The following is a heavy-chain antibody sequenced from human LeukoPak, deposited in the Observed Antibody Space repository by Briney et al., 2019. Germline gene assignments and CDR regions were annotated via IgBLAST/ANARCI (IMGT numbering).Heavy chain of an antibody. D-gene: IGHD6-6*01. J-gene: IGHJ4*02. CDR3: ARDPPLRRIAARPAPNHLDY. V-gene: IGHV1-18*01. CDR2: ISAYNGNT. CDR1: GYTFTSYG. Sequence: ASVKLCCKASGYTFTSYGISWVRQAPGQGLGWMGWISAYNGNTNYAQKLQGRVTITPNTSTSTAYMELRSLRSDDTAVYYCARDPPLRRIAARPAPNHLDYGGQGTLVTVSS.